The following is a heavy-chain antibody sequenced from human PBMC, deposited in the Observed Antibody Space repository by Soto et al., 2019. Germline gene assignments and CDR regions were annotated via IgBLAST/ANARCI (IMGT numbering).Heavy chain of an antibody. Sequence: QVQLVQSGAEVKKPGASVKVSCKASGYTFTSYGISWVRQAPGQGLEWMGWISAYNGNTNYAQKLQGGVTMSTDTAKSTAYRERRRLRSDDTAVYYCARDGALGENYYCYGMDVWGQGTTVTVSS. V-gene: IGHV1-18*01. CDR1: GYTFTSYG. CDR2: ISAYNGNT. D-gene: IGHD3-16*01. CDR3: ARDGALGENYYCYGMDV. J-gene: IGHJ6*02.